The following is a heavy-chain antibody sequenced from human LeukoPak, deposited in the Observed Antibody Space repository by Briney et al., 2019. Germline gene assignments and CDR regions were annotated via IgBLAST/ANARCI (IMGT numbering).Heavy chain of an antibody. D-gene: IGHD6-13*01. CDR2: ISGSGGST. Sequence: GGSLRLSCAASGLTFSSYAMSWVRQAPGKGLEWVSAISGSGGSTYYADSVKGRFTISRDNSKNTLYLQMNSLRAEDTAVYYCAKDGGSSWSNWFDPWGQGTLVTVSS. CDR3: AKDGGSSWSNWFDP. J-gene: IGHJ5*02. CDR1: GLTFSSYA. V-gene: IGHV3-23*01.